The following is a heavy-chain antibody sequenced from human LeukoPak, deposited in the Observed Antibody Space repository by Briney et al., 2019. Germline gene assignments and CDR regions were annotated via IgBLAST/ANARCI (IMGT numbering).Heavy chain of an antibody. CDR3: ARDGGNYRFDY. Sequence: VASVKVSCKASGYTFTDYAIRWVRQAPGQGLEWVVGINDYSGDTNHAQRFQARVTMTTDTSTSTAYMELRSLRSDDTAMYYCARDGGNYRFDYWGQGTLITVSS. CDR2: INDYSGDT. J-gene: IGHJ4*02. V-gene: IGHV1-18*01. CDR1: GYTFTDYA. D-gene: IGHD1-7*01.